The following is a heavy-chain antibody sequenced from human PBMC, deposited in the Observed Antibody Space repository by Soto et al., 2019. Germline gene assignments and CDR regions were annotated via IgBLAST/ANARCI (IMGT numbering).Heavy chain of an antibody. CDR1: GFIFSSYG. J-gene: IGHJ4*02. CDR3: AKVIVGVTSGFDY. D-gene: IGHD1-26*01. V-gene: IGHV3-30*18. Sequence: QVQLVESGGGVVQPGRSLRLSCAASGFIFSSYGMHWVRQAPAKGLEWVALISYDGRNKYYGDSAKGRFTISRDNSKNTLFLQMNSLRDEDTALYYCAKVIVGVTSGFDYWGQGTLVTVSS. CDR2: ISYDGRNK.